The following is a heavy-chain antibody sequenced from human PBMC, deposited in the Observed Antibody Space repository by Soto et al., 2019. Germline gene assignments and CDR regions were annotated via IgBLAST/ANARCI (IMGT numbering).Heavy chain of an antibody. CDR2: IRSKAYGGTT. D-gene: IGHD2-2*01. J-gene: IGHJ5*02. CDR3: TRDLGYCSSTSCYGHTRGYSYGPNWFDP. V-gene: IGHV3-49*03. Sequence: PGGSLRLSCTASGFTFGDYAMSWFRQAPGKGLEWVGFIRSKAYGGTTEYAASVKGRFTISRDDSKSIAYLQMNSLKTEDTAVYYCTRDLGYCSSTSCYGHTRGYSYGPNWFDPWGQGTLVTVSS. CDR1: GFTFGDYA.